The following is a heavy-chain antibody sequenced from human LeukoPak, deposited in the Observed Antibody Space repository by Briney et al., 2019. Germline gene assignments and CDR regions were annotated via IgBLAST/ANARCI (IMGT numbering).Heavy chain of an antibody. J-gene: IGHJ4*02. V-gene: IGHV3-7*01. CDR3: ARGGATRQGIWGYSGYDYPLRYFDY. CDR1: GFTFSSYW. Sequence: PGGSLRLSCAASGFTFSSYWMSWVRQAPGKGLEGVANIKQDGSEKYYVDSVKGRFTISRDNAKNSLYLQMNSLRAEDTAVYYCARGGATRQGIWGYSGYDYPLRYFDYWGQGTLVTVSS. CDR2: IKQDGSEK. D-gene: IGHD5-12*01.